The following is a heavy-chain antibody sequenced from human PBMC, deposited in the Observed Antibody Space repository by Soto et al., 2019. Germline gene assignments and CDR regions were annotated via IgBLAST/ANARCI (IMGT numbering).Heavy chain of an antibody. Sequence: LSLTCTVSGGSISSSSYYWGWIRQPPGKGLEWIGSIYYSGSTYYNPSLKSRVTISVDTSKNQFSLKLSSVTAADTAVYYCATDAGELRYFDWLSQHYYYYGMDVWGQGTTVTVSS. D-gene: IGHD3-9*01. CDR3: ATDAGELRYFDWLSQHYYYYGMDV. CDR1: GGSISSSSYY. V-gene: IGHV4-39*01. J-gene: IGHJ6*02. CDR2: IYYSGST.